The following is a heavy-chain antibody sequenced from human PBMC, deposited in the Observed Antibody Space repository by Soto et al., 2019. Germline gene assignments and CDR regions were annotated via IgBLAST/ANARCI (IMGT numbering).Heavy chain of an antibody. CDR2: IKQDGSEK. CDR1: GFTFSSYW. CDR3: ARYYYDSSGYRRDY. D-gene: IGHD3-22*01. V-gene: IGHV3-7*01. Sequence: VQLVESGGGLVQPGGSLRLSCAASGFTFSSYWMSWVRQAPGKGLEWVANIKQDGSEKYYVDSVKGRFTISRDNAKNSLYLQMNSLRAEDTAVYYCARYYYDSSGYRRDYWGQGTLVTVSS. J-gene: IGHJ4*02.